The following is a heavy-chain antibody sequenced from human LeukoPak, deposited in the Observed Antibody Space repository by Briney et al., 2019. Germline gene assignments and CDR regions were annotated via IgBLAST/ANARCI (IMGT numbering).Heavy chain of an antibody. CDR2: IKQDGSEK. D-gene: IGHD1-20*01. CDR1: GFTFSSYW. Sequence: GGSLRLSCSASGFTFSSYWMSWVRQAPGKGLEWVANIKQDGSEKYYVDSVKGRFTISRDNAKNSLYLQMNSLRAEDTAVYYCAREIGGITGTPRAFDIWGQGTMVTVS. CDR3: AREIGGITGTPRAFDI. J-gene: IGHJ3*02. V-gene: IGHV3-7*01.